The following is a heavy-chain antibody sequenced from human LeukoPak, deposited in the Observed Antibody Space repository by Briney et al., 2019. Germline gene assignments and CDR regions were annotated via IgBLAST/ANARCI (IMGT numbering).Heavy chain of an antibody. J-gene: IGHJ4*02. V-gene: IGHV4-4*02. D-gene: IGHD3-9*01. Sequence: SGTLSLTCAVSGGSISSSNWWSWVRQPPGKGLEWIGEIYHSGSTNYNPSLKSRVTISVDKSKNQFSLKLSSVTAADTAVHYCAREWAYDILTGYSPHSYDYWGQGTLVTVSS. CDR2: IYHSGST. CDR1: GGSISSSNW. CDR3: AREWAYDILTGYSPHSYDY.